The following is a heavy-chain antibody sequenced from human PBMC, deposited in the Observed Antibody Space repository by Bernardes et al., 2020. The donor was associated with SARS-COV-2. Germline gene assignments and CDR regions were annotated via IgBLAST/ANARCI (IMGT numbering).Heavy chain of an antibody. J-gene: IGHJ4*02. CDR2: IYSGGST. V-gene: IGHV3-53*01. CDR1: GFTVSSNY. Sequence: GGSLRLSCAASGFTVSSNYMSWVRQVPGKGLEWVSVIYSGGSTYYADSVKGRFTISRDNSKNTLYLQMNSLRAEDTAVYYCARERGFLGGGFDYWGQGTLVTVSS. D-gene: IGHD3-3*01. CDR3: ARERGFLGGGFDY.